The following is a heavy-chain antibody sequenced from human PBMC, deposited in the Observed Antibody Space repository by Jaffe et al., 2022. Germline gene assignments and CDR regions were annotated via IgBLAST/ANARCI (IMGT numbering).Heavy chain of an antibody. Sequence: QVQLVESGGGVVQPGGSLRLSCAASGFTFSSYGMHWVRQAPGKGLEWVAFIRYDGSNKYYADSVKGRFTISRDNSKNTLYLQMNSLRAEDTAVYYCAKDPGYSYGLNFDYWGQGTLVTVSS. J-gene: IGHJ4*02. CDR3: AKDPGYSYGLNFDY. CDR2: IRYDGSNK. CDR1: GFTFSSYG. D-gene: IGHD5-18*01. V-gene: IGHV3-30*02.